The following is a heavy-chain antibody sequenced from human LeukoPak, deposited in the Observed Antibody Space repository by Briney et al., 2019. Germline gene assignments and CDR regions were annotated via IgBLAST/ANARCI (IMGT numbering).Heavy chain of an antibody. CDR2: ISAYNGNT. CDR1: GYTFTSYG. D-gene: IGHD3-22*01. Sequence: ASVKVSCKASGYTFTSYGISWVRQAPGQGLEWMGWISAYNGNTNYAQKLQGRVTMTTDTSTSTAYMELRSLRSDDTAVYYCARDGMIVVVRETYFDYWGQGTLVTVSS. J-gene: IGHJ4*02. CDR3: ARDGMIVVVRETYFDY. V-gene: IGHV1-18*01.